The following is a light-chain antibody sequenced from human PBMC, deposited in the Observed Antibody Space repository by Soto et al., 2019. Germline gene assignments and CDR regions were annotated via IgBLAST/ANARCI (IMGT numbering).Light chain of an antibody. V-gene: IGKV3-20*01. CDR3: HQYGSSPGT. Sequence: EIVLTQSPGTLSLSPGERATLSCRASQSVTSNYLAWYQRKPGQAPRLLFFGASIRATGTPDRFSGSGSGTDFTLTISRLEPEDFAVYYCHQYGSSPGTFGPGTKVDIK. CDR2: GAS. J-gene: IGKJ1*01. CDR1: QSVTSNY.